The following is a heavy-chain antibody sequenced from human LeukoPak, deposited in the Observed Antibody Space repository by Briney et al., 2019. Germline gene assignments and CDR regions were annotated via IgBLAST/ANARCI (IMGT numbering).Heavy chain of an antibody. CDR3: ASLGFGQEYYYGSGSYYYLDY. V-gene: IGHV1-2*02. D-gene: IGHD3-10*01. CDR2: INPDSGGT. J-gene: IGHJ4*02. Sequence: GASVKVSCKASGYTFTSYSINWVRQAPGQGLEWMGWINPDSGGTNYAQKFQGRVTMTRDTSISTAYMELSRLRSDDTAVYYCASLGFGQEYYYGSGSYYYLDYWGQGTLVTVSS. CDR1: GYTFTSYS.